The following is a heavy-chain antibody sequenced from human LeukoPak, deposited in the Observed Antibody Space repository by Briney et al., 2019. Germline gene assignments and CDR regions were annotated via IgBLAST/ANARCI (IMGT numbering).Heavy chain of an antibody. CDR2: IIPVLGTA. J-gene: IGHJ3*02. CDR3: ARDRHCNSTSCLVHDYGDYLGDAFDI. D-gene: IGHD2-2*01. Sequence: SVKVSCTASGGTFNNYAIIWVRQAPGQGLEWMGGIIPVLGTAKYAQEFQDRVTITADESTNTAYMELSSLKSEDTAVYFCARDRHCNSTSCLVHDYGDYLGDAFDIWGQGTMVAVSS. CDR1: GGTFNNYA. V-gene: IGHV1-69*13.